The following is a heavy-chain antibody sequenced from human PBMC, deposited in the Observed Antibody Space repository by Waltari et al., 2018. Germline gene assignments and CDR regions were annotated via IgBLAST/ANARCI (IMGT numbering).Heavy chain of an antibody. J-gene: IGHJ4*02. CDR3: GKEDSGSYYEYF. V-gene: IGHV3-23*01. CDR2: ISASGSST. Sequence: EVQLLESGGGLAQPGGSLRLSCAASGFTFSNYAMTWVRQAPGKGLEGVSSISASGSSTYYPDSVQGRFTVSRDKSTDTVYLQMNSLRAEDTAVYYCGKEDSGSYYEYFWGQGTLVTVSS. D-gene: IGHD1-26*01. CDR1: GFTFSNYA.